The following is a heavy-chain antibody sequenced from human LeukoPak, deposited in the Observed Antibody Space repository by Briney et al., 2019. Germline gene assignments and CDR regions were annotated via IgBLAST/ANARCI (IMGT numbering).Heavy chain of an antibody. CDR3: ARDESVTGPTTFDY. CDR1: GFTFRRYL. J-gene: IGHJ4*02. V-gene: IGHV3-74*01. Sequence: GGSLRLSCAAFGFTFRRYLMHWVRQAPGKGPVWVSRINTDGSDTIYADSVKGRFTISRDNAKNTLFLQMNSLRAEDTAVYYCARDESVTGPTTFDYWGQGTLVTVSS. CDR2: INTDGSDT. D-gene: IGHD6-19*01.